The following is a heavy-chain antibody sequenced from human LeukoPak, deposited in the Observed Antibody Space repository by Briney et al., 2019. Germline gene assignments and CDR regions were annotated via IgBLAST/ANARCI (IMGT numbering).Heavy chain of an antibody. J-gene: IGHJ4*02. CDR1: GYTFTSYT. D-gene: IGHD6-19*01. CDR3: ASGAVAGTYLAH. V-gene: IGHV1-3*01. CDR2: INAGNGNT. Sequence: ASVKVSCKASGYTFTSYTMHWVRQAPGQSLEWMGWINAGNGNTKFSQKFQGRVTITRDTSTSTAYMELRSLRSDDTAVYYCASGAVAGTYLAHWGQGTLVTVSS.